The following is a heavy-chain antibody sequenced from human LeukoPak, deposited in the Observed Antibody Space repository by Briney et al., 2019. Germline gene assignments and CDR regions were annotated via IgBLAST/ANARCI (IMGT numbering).Heavy chain of an antibody. CDR2: INSDGSST. CDR1: GFTFSSYW. J-gene: IGHJ4*02. D-gene: IGHD1-26*01. Sequence: GGSLRLSCAASGFTFSSYWMHWVRQAPGKGLVWVSRINSDGSSTSYADSVKGRFTISRDNSKNTLSLQMTSLSAEDTAVYYCAKDFMGLSRFDYWGQGTLVTVSS. V-gene: IGHV3-74*01. CDR3: AKDFMGLSRFDY.